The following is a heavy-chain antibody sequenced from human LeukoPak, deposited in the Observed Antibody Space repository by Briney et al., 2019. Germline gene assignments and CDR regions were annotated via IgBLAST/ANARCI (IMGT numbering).Heavy chain of an antibody. V-gene: IGHV3-48*03. CDR2: ISSSGSTI. CDR1: GFTFRSYE. J-gene: IGHJ4*02. D-gene: IGHD3-10*01. Sequence: GWSLRLSCAASGFTFRSYEMKWVRQAPGKGPEWVSYISSSGSTIYYADSVKGRFTIARDNAKNSLYLQMNSLRAEDTAVYYCAAFYYSAFFDYWGLGTLVTVSS. CDR3: AAFYYSAFFDY.